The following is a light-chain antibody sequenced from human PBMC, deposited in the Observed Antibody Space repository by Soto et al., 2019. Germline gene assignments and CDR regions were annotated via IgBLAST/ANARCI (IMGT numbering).Light chain of an antibody. Sequence: EIVLTQSPGTLSLSPGERATLSCRASQSVSSSYLAWYQQKPGQAPRLLIYGASSRATGIPDRFSDSGSGTDFTLIISRLEPEDFAVYYCQQYGSSPLTFGPGTKVDIK. CDR2: GAS. CDR3: QQYGSSPLT. V-gene: IGKV3-20*01. CDR1: QSVSSSY. J-gene: IGKJ3*01.